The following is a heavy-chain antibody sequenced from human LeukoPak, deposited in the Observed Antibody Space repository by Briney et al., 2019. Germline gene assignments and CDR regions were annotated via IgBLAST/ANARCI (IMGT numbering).Heavy chain of an antibody. CDR3: ASGAYYDSSAQGVWDY. D-gene: IGHD3-22*01. CDR1: GFTFSSYS. CDR2: ISRNRSYK. Sequence: GRSLRLPCAASGFTFSSYSMNWVRQAPGKGLEGGSAISRNRSYKYYADARKGRFTIPRDNAKTSLYLQMNRLRDEATAVYYSASGAYYDSSAQGVWDYWRQGPLVTVSS. J-gene: IGHJ4*02. V-gene: IGHV3-21*01.